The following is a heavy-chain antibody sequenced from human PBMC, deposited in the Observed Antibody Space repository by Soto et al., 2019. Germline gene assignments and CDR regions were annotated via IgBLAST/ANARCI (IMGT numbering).Heavy chain of an antibody. V-gene: IGHV5-51*01. CDR1: GYSFTSYW. CDR3: ARRARPDFYYMDV. Sequence: GESLKISCKGSGYSFTSYWIGWVRQMPGKGLEWMGIIYPGDSDTRYGPSFQGQVTISRDNSKNTVYLQMGSLRPEDMAVYYCARRARPDFYYMDVWGKGTTVTVSS. CDR2: IYPGDSDT. D-gene: IGHD6-6*01. J-gene: IGHJ6*03.